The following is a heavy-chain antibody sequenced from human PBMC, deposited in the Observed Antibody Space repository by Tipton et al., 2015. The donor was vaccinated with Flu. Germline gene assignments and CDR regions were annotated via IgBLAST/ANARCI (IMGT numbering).Heavy chain of an antibody. J-gene: IGHJ4*02. Sequence: TLSLTCAVSGDSVSTDFYYWSWLRQPPGKALEWIGYIYYTGTTEYNPSLQSRVTVSVDRAKKYFSLNLSSVTAADTAVYFCARDRSLAPGAMVDWGQGARVTVSS. V-gene: IGHV4-61*03. D-gene: IGHD5-18*01. CDR2: IYYTGTT. CDR1: GDSVSTDFYY. CDR3: ARDRSLAPGAMVD.